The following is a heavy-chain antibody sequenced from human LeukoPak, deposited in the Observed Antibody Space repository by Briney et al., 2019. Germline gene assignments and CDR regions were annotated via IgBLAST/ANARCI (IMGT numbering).Heavy chain of an antibody. V-gene: IGHV3-11*06. CDR2: ISSSSDYT. Sequence: PGGSLRLSCVASGFTFSDYYMSWIRQAPGKGLEWVSYISSSSDYTNYADSVRGRFTISSDNAKNSLYLQMNSLRAEDTAVYYCARPPYSSSWDPGWFDPWGQGTLITVSS. CDR1: GFTFSDYY. CDR3: ARPPYSSSWDPGWFDP. D-gene: IGHD6-13*01. J-gene: IGHJ5*02.